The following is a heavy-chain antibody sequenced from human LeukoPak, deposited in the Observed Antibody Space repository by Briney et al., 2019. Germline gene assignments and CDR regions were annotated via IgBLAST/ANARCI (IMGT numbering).Heavy chain of an antibody. CDR2: IYSGGFT. CDR3: ASGKATAMAQGY. V-gene: IGHV3-53*01. J-gene: IGHJ4*02. CDR1: GFTLSSNY. D-gene: IGHD5-18*01. Sequence: GGSLRLSCAASGFTLSSNYMSWVRQAPGKGLEWVSVIYSGGFTDYPDSVKGRFTISRDNSKNTLYLQMNSLRVEDTAVYYCASGKATAMAQGYWGQGTLVTVSS.